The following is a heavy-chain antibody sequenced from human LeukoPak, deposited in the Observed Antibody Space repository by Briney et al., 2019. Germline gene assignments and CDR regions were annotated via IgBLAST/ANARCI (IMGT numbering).Heavy chain of an antibody. CDR1: EFTVSSNY. CDR3: ASTQRGDYFDY. CDR2: IYSGGST. D-gene: IGHD2-15*01. J-gene: IGHJ4*02. Sequence: GGSLRLSCAASEFTVSSNYMSWIRQAPGKGLEWVSVIYSGGSTYYADSVKGRFTISRDKSKNTLYLQMNSLRAQDTAVYYCASTQRGDYFDYWGQGTLVTVSS. V-gene: IGHV3-66*01.